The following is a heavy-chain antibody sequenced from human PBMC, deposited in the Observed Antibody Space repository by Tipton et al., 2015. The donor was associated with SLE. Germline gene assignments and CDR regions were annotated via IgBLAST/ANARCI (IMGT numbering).Heavy chain of an antibody. CDR2: ISYSGST. V-gene: IGHV4-59*11. D-gene: IGHD3-22*01. J-gene: IGHJ3*02. Sequence: TLSLTCTVSGGSISSHYWSWIRQPPGKGLEWIGYISYSGSTNYNPSLKSRVTISVDTSKNQFSLKLSSVTAADTAVYYCARYYYDSSAYDAFDIWGQGTMVTVSS. CDR3: ARYYYDSSAYDAFDI. CDR1: GGSISSHY.